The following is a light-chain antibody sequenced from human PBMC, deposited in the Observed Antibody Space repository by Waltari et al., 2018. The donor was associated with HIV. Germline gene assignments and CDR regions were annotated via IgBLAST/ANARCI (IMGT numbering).Light chain of an antibody. V-gene: IGLV1-44*01. CDR3: AAWDDSLNGHV. Sequence: PSASGTPGQRVTISCSGSSSNIGSNTVNWYQQLPGTAPKLLIYSNNQRPSGVPDRFSGSKSGTSASLAISGLQSEDEADYYCAAWDDSLNGHVFGTGTKVTVL. CDR1: SSNIGSNT. J-gene: IGLJ1*01. CDR2: SNN.